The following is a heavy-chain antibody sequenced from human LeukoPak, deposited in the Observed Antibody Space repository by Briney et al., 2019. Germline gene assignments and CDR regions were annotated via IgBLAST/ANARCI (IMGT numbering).Heavy chain of an antibody. CDR2: IRYDGSNK. J-gene: IGHJ3*02. D-gene: IGHD1-26*01. CDR1: GFTFSSYG. V-gene: IGHV3-30*02. Sequence: GGSLRLSCAASGFTFSSYGMHWVGQAPGKGLEGVAFIRYDGSNKYYADSVKGRFTISRDNSKNTLYLQMNSLRAEDTAVYYCAKVGGGSTLGGAFDIWGQGTMVTVSS. CDR3: AKVGGGSTLGGAFDI.